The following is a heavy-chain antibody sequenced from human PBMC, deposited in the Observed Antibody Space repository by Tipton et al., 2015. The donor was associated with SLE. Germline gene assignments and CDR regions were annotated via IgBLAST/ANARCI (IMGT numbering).Heavy chain of an antibody. Sequence: TLSLTCAVYGGSFSGYYWSWIRQPPGKGLEWIGYIYYSGSTNYNPSLKSRVTISVDTSKNQFSLKLSSVTAADTAVYYCGGWWHDAFDIWGQGTMVTVSS. CDR2: IYYSGST. V-gene: IGHV4-59*01. CDR1: GGSFSGYY. J-gene: IGHJ3*02. CDR3: GGWWHDAFDI. D-gene: IGHD2-8*02.